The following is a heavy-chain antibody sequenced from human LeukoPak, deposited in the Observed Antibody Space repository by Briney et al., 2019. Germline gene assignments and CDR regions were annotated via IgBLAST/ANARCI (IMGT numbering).Heavy chain of an antibody. CDR1: GFTFSSYW. Sequence: GGSLRLSCAASGFTFSSYWMHWVRQAPGKGLVWVSRINSDGSSTSYADSVKGRFTISRDHARNALYLQMDGLRRDDTALYYCVRSVVVVAATPTHFDLWGRGTQVIVSS. CDR3: VRSVVVVAATPTHFDL. V-gene: IGHV3-74*01. D-gene: IGHD2-15*01. CDR2: INSDGSST. J-gene: IGHJ2*01.